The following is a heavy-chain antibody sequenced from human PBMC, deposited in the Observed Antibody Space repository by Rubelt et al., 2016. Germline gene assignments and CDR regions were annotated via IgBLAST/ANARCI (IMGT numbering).Heavy chain of an antibody. D-gene: IGHD3-16*01. J-gene: IGHJ4*02. CDR1: GFTFDDYT. Sequence: ASGFTFDDYTMHWVRQAPGKGLEWFSLISGDGGSTYYADSVKGRFTISRDNSKNSLYLQMNSLRTEDTALYYCAKEVNGGSFDYWGQGTLVTVSS. CDR2: ISGDGGST. CDR3: AKEVNGGSFDY. V-gene: IGHV3-43*01.